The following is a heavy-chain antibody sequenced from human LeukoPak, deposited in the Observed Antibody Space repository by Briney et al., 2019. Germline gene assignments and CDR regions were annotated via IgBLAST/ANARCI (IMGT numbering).Heavy chain of an antibody. J-gene: IGHJ6*02. V-gene: IGHV1-8*01. Sequence: ASVKVSCKASGYTFTSYDVNWVRQATGQGLEWMGWMNPNSGNTGYAQKFQGRVTMTRNTSISTAYMELSSLRSEDTAVYYCARAGRGSGWPNYYYYGVGVWGQGTTVTVSS. CDR2: MNPNSGNT. CDR3: ARAGRGSGWPNYYYYGVGV. D-gene: IGHD6-19*01. CDR1: GYTFTSYD.